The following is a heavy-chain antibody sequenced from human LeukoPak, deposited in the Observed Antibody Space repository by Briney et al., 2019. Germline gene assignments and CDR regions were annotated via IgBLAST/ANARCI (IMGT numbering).Heavy chain of an antibody. V-gene: IGHV1-8*01. CDR1: GYTFTSYD. CDR3: ARVAITFGGVITEDAFDI. CDR2: MNPNSGNT. D-gene: IGHD3-16*01. Sequence: ASVKVSCKASGYTFTSYDINWVRQATGQGLEWMGWMNPNSGNTGYAQKFQGRVTMTRNTSISTAYMELSSLRPEDTAVYYCARVAITFGGVITEDAFDIWGQGTMVTVSS. J-gene: IGHJ3*02.